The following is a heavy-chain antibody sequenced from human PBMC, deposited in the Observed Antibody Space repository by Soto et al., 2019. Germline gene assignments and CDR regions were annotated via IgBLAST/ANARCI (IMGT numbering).Heavy chain of an antibody. CDR1: GFTFSNYS. CDR3: AREYTAWPLAYGLDV. J-gene: IGHJ6*02. V-gene: IGHV3-21*01. CDR2: ISSRSDI. Sequence: GGSLRLSCVGSGFTFSNYSINWVRQAPGKGLEWVSSISSRSDIYYADSVKGRFTISRDNAKNSVSLQMNSLRAEDTAVYYCAREYTAWPLAYGLDVWGQGTTVTVSS. D-gene: IGHD2-2*02.